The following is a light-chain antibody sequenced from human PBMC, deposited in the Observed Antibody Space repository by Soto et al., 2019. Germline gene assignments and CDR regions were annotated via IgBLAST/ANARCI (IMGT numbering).Light chain of an antibody. CDR1: SRDVGGYIY. V-gene: IGLV2-14*01. J-gene: IGLJ1*01. Sequence: QSALTQPASVSGSPGQSITISCTGTSRDVGGYIYVSWYQQHPGIAPKLMIYDVTSRPSGVSYRFSGSKSGNSASLTISGRQAEDEADYYCRSYTTSSSYVFGTVTKRTVL. CDR3: RSYTTSSSYV. CDR2: DVT.